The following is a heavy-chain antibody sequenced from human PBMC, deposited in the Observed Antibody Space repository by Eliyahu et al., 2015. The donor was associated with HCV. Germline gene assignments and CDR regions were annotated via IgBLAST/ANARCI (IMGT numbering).Heavy chain of an antibody. V-gene: IGHV1-2*02. CDR2: VNPNSGGT. CDR3: ARGNYYDILTGYLLELDY. D-gene: IGHD3-9*01. CDR1: GYTFXGYY. Sequence: QVQLVQSGAEVKKPGASVQVSCKASGYTFXGYYMHWVRQAPGQGLEWMGWVNPNSGGTNYAQKFQGRVTMTRDTSISTAYMELSGLRSDDTAVYYCARGNYYDILTGYLLELDYWGQGTLVTVSS. J-gene: IGHJ4*02.